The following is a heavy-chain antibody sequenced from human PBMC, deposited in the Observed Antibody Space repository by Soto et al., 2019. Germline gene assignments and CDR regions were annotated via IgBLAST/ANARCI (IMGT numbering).Heavy chain of an antibody. CDR2: ISGSGGST. D-gene: IGHD5-18*01. J-gene: IGHJ4*02. CDR1: GVTFSSYA. CDR3: AKVPRGYLTTYYFDY. Sequence: PGGSLRLSCAASGVTFSSYAMSWVRQAPGKGLEWVSAISGSGGSTYNADSVKGRFTISRDNSKNTLYLQMNSLRAEDTAVYYCAKVPRGYLTTYYFDYWGQGTLVTVSS. V-gene: IGHV3-23*01.